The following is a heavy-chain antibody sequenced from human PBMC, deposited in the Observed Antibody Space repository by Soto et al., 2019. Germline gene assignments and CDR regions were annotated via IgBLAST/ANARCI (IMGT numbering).Heavy chain of an antibody. Sequence: SETLSLTCTVSGGSISSYYWSWIRQPPGKGLEWIGYIYYSGSTNYNPSLKSRVTISVYTSKNQFSLKLSSVTAADTAVYYCARGFYSSSFHFAYWGQGTLVTVSS. CDR2: IYYSGST. D-gene: IGHD6-6*01. CDR3: ARGFYSSSFHFAY. J-gene: IGHJ4*02. CDR1: GGSISSYY. V-gene: IGHV4-59*01.